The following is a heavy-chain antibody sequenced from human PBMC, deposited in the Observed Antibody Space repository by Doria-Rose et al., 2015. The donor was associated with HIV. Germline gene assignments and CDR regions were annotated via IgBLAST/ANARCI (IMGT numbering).Heavy chain of an antibody. Sequence: QVTLKESGPVLVKPTETLTLTCTVSGVSLSSPGMGVSWTRQPPGKALEWLANILSDDERSYITSLKSRLTISRGTSKSQVVLTMTDMDPVDTATYYCARIKSSRWYHKYYFDFWGQGTLVIVSA. CDR3: ARIKSSRWYHKYYFDF. V-gene: IGHV2-26*01. D-gene: IGHD6-13*01. CDR1: GVSLSSPGMG. CDR2: ILSDDER. J-gene: IGHJ4*02.